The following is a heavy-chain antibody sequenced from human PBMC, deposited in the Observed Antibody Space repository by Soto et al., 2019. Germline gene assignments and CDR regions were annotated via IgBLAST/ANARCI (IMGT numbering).Heavy chain of an antibody. CDR2: ISGGGGNT. J-gene: IGHJ4*02. CDR1: GLTLSSCA. CDR3: AKGGYDSSGHSLYQFDS. Sequence: EVQLLESGGGLVQPGGSLRLSCAASGLTLSSCAMRWVRQAPGKVLEWVSTISGGGGNTYYADSVKGRFTISRDNSKSTLYLQMNSLRAEDTAVYYCAKGGYDSSGHSLYQFDSWGQGTLVTVSS. D-gene: IGHD3-22*01. V-gene: IGHV3-23*01.